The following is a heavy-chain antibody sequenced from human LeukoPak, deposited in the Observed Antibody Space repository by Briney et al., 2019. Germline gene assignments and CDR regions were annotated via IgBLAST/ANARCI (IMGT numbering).Heavy chain of an antibody. J-gene: IGHJ3*02. CDR2: IYTSGST. Sequence: PSETLSLTCTVSGGSISSYYWSWIRQPVGKGLEWIGRIYTSGSTNYNPSLKSRVTMSVDTSKNQFSLKLSSVTAADTAVYYCARSVYDSSGYPHDAFDIWGQGTMVTVSS. V-gene: IGHV4-4*07. D-gene: IGHD3-22*01. CDR1: GGSISSYY. CDR3: ARSVYDSSGYPHDAFDI.